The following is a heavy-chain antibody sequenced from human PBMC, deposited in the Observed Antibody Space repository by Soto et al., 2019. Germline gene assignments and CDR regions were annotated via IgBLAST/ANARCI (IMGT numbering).Heavy chain of an antibody. CDR2: ISAHNGNT. CDR1: EYAFTTYG. D-gene: IGHD3-10*01. J-gene: IGHJ4*02. V-gene: IGHV1-18*01. Sequence: QVHLVQSGAEVKKPGASVKVSCKGSEYAFTTYGITWVRQAPGQGIEWMGWISAHNGNTNYAQKLQGRVTVTRDTSTRTAYMELRSMRSDDPAVYYCARGRYGEYSGQGALVSVSS. CDR3: ARGRYGEY.